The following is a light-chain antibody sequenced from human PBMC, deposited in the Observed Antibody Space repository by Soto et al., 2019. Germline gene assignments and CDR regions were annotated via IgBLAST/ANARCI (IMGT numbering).Light chain of an antibody. CDR3: QQYTTYSYT. Sequence: DIQMTRSPSTLSASVGDRVTITCRASQSISTSLAWYQQKPEKAPKLLIYRASTLESGAPSRFTGSGSGTEFTLTISSLQPDDFATYYCQQYTTYSYTLGQGTKLEIK. CDR1: QSISTS. J-gene: IGKJ2*01. V-gene: IGKV1-5*03. CDR2: RAS.